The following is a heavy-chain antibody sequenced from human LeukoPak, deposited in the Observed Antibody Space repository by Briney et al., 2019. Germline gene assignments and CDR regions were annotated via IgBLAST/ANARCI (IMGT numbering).Heavy chain of an antibody. Sequence: SVKVSCKASGGTFSSYAISWVRQAPGQGLEWMGRIIPILGIANYAQKFQGRVTITADKSTSTAYMELSSLRSEDTAVYYCARAQGYCSSTSCYYLGWFDPWGQGTLVTVSS. CDR1: GGTFSSYA. V-gene: IGHV1-69*04. D-gene: IGHD2-2*01. CDR2: IIPILGIA. CDR3: ARAQGYCSSTSCYYLGWFDP. J-gene: IGHJ5*02.